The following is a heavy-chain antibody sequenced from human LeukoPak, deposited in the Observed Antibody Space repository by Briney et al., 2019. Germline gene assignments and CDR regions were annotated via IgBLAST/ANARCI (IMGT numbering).Heavy chain of an antibody. CDR3: ARAAIIADTIPHFDY. D-gene: IGHD5-12*01. Sequence: SETLSLTCTVSGGSISSGGYYWSWIRKQPGKGVEWIVYIYHIGSTYYNPSLKPRVTISVDTSKNQFSLKLSSVTAADTAEYYCARAAIIADTIPHFDYWGQGTLVTVST. CDR2: IYHIGST. J-gene: IGHJ4*02. CDR1: GGSISSGGYY. V-gene: IGHV4-31*03.